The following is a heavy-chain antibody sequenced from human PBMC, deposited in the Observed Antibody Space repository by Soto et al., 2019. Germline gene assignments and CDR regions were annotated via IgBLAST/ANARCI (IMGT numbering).Heavy chain of an antibody. D-gene: IGHD6-13*01. CDR3: ARDQGSHPGD. J-gene: IGHJ4*02. CDR2: IYHSGST. CDR1: GGSISNGQW. V-gene: IGHV4-4*02. Sequence: QVQLRESGPGLVRPSGTLSLTCAVSGGSISNGQWWSWVLQAPGKGLEWIGEIYHSGSTNYNPSLKSRVTMSVVPSKNLFSLTLNSVTAADTAFYYCARDQGSHPGDWGQGTLVSVSS.